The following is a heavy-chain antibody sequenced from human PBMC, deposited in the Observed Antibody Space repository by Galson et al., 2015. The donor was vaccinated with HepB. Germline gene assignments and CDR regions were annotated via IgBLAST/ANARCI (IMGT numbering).Heavy chain of an antibody. CDR3: ARDSRIVVPAAMRY. CDR2: ISYDGSNR. D-gene: IGHD2-2*01. CDR1: GFTFSSYA. J-gene: IGHJ4*02. Sequence: SLRLSCAASGFTFSSYAMHWVRQAPGKGLEWVAVISYDGSNRYYADSVKGRFTISRDNSKNTLYLQMNSLRAEDTAVYYCARDSRIVVPAAMRYWGQGTLVTVSS. V-gene: IGHV3-30-3*01.